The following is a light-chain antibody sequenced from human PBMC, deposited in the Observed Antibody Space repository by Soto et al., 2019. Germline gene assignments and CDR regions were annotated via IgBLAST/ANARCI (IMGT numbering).Light chain of an antibody. CDR1: QFTNGKY. J-gene: IGKJ5*01. V-gene: IGKV3-20*01. CDR2: GAS. CDR3: QHFGSSPPVT. Sequence: DIVLTQAPDNISLSPGESATLSCRVSQFTNGKYVAWYQQRHGLPPRLLVYGASKSSPGIPDRFRGSGSGSEFTLTISAVEPEDFAAYFCQHFGSSPPVTFGQGTRLDIK.